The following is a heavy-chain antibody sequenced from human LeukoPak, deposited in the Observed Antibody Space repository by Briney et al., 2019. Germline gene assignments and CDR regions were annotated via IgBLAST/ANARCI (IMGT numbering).Heavy chain of an antibody. CDR3: ARDKEDFGMDV. Sequence: PGGSLRLSCAASGFTFSSYDMHWVRQATGKGLEWVSAIGTAGGTYYPGSVKGRFTISRENAKNSLYLQMNSLRAGDTAVYYCARDKEDFGMDVWGQGTTVTVSS. V-gene: IGHV3-13*01. J-gene: IGHJ6*02. CDR1: GFTFSSYD. D-gene: IGHD2-15*01. CDR2: IGTAGGT.